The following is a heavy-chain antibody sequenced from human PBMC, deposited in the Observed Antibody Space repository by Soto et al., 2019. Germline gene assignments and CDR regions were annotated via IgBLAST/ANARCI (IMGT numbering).Heavy chain of an antibody. CDR2: MHYTGFS. J-gene: IGHJ5*02. D-gene: IGHD2-2*01. CDR1: GDSVTSHY. V-gene: IGHV4-59*02. CDR3: ARVPRYSFEIVQVPAVMFEDWFDP. Sequence: PSETLSLTCSFSGDSVTSHYLTWIRQSPEKGLEWIGYMHYTGFSHYNPSLKSRLTISVDRSKNQFTLQLTSVTVEDTAVYYCARVPRYSFEIVQVPAVMFEDWFDPWGQGTLVTVSS.